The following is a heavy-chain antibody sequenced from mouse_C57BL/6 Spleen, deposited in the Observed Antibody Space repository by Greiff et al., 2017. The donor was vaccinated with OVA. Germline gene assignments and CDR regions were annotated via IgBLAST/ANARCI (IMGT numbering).Heavy chain of an antibody. CDR1: GYTFTSYW. CDR3: ARSSTTVVATENYFDY. V-gene: IGHV1-55*01. D-gene: IGHD1-1*01. CDR2: IYPGSGST. Sequence: VQLQQPGAELVKPGASVKMSCKASGYTFTSYWITWVKQRPGQGLEWIGDIYPGSGSTNYNEKFKSKATLTVDTSSSTAYMQLSSLTSEDSAVYYCARSSTTVVATENYFDYWGQGTTLTVSS. J-gene: IGHJ2*01.